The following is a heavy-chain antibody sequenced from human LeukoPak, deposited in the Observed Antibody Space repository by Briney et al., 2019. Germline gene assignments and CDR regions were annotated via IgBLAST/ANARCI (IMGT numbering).Heavy chain of an antibody. J-gene: IGHJ4*02. CDR1: GFTFSSYA. D-gene: IGHD3-22*01. CDR2: ISYDGSNK. CDR3: ARGPSYYYDSSGYYGLFDY. V-gene: IGHV3-30-3*01. Sequence: GGSLRLSCVASGFTFSSYAMHWVRQAPGKGLEWVAAISYDGSNKYYADSVKGRFTISRDNSKNTLYLQMNSLRAGDTAVYYCARGPSYYYDSSGYYGLFDYWGQGTLVTVSS.